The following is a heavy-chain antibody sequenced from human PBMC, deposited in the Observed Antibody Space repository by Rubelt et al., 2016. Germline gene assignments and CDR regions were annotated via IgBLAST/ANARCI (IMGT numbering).Heavy chain of an antibody. D-gene: IGHD6-19*01. V-gene: IGHV1-18*01. CDR2: ISAYNGNT. J-gene: IGHJ3*02. Sequence: QVQLVQSGAEVKKPGASVKVSCKASGYTFTSYGISWVRQAPGQGLEWMGWISAYNGNTNYAQKLQGRGTMTTDTSTSAAYMELRGLRSDETAVYYCARDRTWLVPGLDAFDIWGQGTMVTVSS. CDR3: ARDRTWLVPGLDAFDI. CDR1: GYTFTSYG.